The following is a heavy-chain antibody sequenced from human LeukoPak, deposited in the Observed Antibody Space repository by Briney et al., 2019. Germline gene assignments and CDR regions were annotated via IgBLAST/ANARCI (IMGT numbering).Heavy chain of an antibody. CDR2: IYYSGST. V-gene: IGHV4-59*01. CDR3: ARERSSGREFDY. J-gene: IGHJ4*02. Sequence: SETLSLTCTVSGGSISSYYWSWIRQTPGKGLEWIGYIYYSGSTNYNPSLKSRVTISVDTSKNQFSLKLGFVTATDTAVYYCARERSSGREFDYWGQGTLVTVSS. D-gene: IGHD6-19*01. CDR1: GGSISSYY.